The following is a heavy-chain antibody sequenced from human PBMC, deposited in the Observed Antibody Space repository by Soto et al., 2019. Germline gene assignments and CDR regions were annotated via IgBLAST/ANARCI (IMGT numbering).Heavy chain of an antibody. CDR3: ARDNWNGAYYGLDV. Sequence: EVQLLESGGGLVQSGESLTLSCVASQFTFNIDAMTWVRQAPGKGLEWVSSMSGSGASIYYADSVKGRFTISSDKSKKTLYLQMNSLRAEDTAVYWCARDNWNGAYYGLDVWGQGTTVTVS. CDR1: QFTFNIDA. V-gene: IGHV3-23*01. J-gene: IGHJ6*02. D-gene: IGHD1-20*01. CDR2: MSGSGASI.